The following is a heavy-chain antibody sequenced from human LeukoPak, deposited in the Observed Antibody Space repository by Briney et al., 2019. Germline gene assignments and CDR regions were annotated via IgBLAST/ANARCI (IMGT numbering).Heavy chain of an antibody. Sequence: ASVKVSCKASGYTFTNYAMHWVRQAPGQRLEWMGWINAGHGNTKYSQEFQGRVTITRDTSASTAYMELSSLRSEDTAVYYCARVVRYSSGPLTALFPYSFDYWGQGTLVTVSS. V-gene: IGHV1-3*03. J-gene: IGHJ4*02. CDR2: INAGHGNT. D-gene: IGHD6-19*01. CDR3: ARVVRYSSGPLTALFPYSFDY. CDR1: GYTFTNYA.